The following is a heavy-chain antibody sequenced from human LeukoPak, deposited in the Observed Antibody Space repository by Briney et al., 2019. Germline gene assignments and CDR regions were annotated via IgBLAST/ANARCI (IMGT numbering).Heavy chain of an antibody. CDR3: ARGYGDYAYYFDY. CDR1: GFIFSSYE. CDR2: ISSSGSTI. D-gene: IGHD4-17*01. V-gene: IGHV3-48*03. J-gene: IGHJ4*02. Sequence: GGSLRLSCAASGFIFSSYEMNWVRQAPGKGLEWVSYISSSGSTIYYADSVKGRFTISRDNAKNSLYLQMNSLRAEDTAVYYCARGYGDYAYYFDYWGQGTLVTVSS.